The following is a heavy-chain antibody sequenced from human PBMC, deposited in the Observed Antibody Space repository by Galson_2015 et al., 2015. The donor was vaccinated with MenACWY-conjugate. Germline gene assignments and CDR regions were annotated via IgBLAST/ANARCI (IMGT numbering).Heavy chain of an antibody. CDR1: GGSLSSYY. Sequence: ETLSLTCTVSGGSLSSYYWSWIRQPPGKGLEWIGYIYYSGSTNYNPSLKSRVTISVDTSKNQFSLKLSSVTAADTAVYYCARAQRWGRGPYFDYWGQGTLVTVSS. D-gene: IGHD3-10*01. V-gene: IGHV4-59*01. CDR3: ARAQRWGRGPYFDY. CDR2: IYYSGST. J-gene: IGHJ4*02.